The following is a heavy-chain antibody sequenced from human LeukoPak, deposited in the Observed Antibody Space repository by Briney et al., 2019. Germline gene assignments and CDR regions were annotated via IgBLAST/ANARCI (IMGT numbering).Heavy chain of an antibody. D-gene: IGHD5/OR15-5a*01. J-gene: IGHJ5*02. CDR2: IRYSGST. CDR1: GGSISSNTYF. V-gene: IGHV4-39*01. CDR3: ATSDTVSTYNWFDP. Sequence: SETLSLACNVSGGSISSNTYFWGWIRRPPGKGLEWIGSIRYSGSTYYNPSLKSRVTISVDTSNNQFSLHLTSLTAADTAVYYCATSDTVSTYNWFDPWGLGTLVTVS.